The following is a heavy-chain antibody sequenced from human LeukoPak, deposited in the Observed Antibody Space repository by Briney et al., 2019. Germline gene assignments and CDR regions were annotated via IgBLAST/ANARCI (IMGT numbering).Heavy chain of an antibody. V-gene: IGHV3-7*01. CDR2: IKQDGSEK. CDR3: ARDPEYSSGFYDY. D-gene: IGHD6-19*01. CDR1: GFTFSSYW. Sequence: PGGSLRLSCAASGFTFSSYWMSWVRQAPGKGLEWVANIKQDGSEKYYVDSVKGRFTISRDNAKNSLYLQMNSLRAEDTAVYYCARDPEYSSGFYDYWGLGTLVTVSS. J-gene: IGHJ4*02.